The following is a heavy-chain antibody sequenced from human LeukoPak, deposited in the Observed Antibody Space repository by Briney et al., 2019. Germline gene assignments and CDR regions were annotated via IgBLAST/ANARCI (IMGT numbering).Heavy chain of an antibody. D-gene: IGHD6-19*01. J-gene: IGHJ4*02. V-gene: IGHV4-59*01. CDR1: GGSINSYY. CDR2: IYHSGST. CDR3: ARDLGGSGWDDY. Sequence: PSETLSLTCTVSGGSINSYYWSWIRQPPGKGLEWIGYIYHSGSTNYNPSLRSRVTISVDTSKNQFSLKLSSVTAADTAVYYCARDLGGSGWDDYWGQGTLVTVSS.